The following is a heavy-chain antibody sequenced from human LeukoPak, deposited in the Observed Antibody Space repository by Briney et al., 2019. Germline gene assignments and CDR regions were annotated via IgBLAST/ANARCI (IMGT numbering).Heavy chain of an antibody. Sequence: SETLSLTCTVSGDSISTYYWSWIRQPPGKGLEGIGYIHYSGRTDSNPSLKSRITISVDTSKNQFFLRLSSVTAADTAVYFCARYYCPGGTCSHFDYWGRGTLVPVSS. CDR2: IHYSGRT. CDR1: GDSISTYY. CDR3: ARYYCPGGTCSHFDY. D-gene: IGHD2-8*02. V-gene: IGHV4-59*08. J-gene: IGHJ4*02.